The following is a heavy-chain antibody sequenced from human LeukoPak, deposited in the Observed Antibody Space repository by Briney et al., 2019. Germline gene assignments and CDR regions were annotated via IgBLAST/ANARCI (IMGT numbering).Heavy chain of an antibody. J-gene: IGHJ4*02. Sequence: ASVKVSCKASGYTFTGYYMHWVRQAPGQGLEWMGWINPNSGGTNYAQKFQGRVTMTRDTSISTAYMELSRLRSDDTAVYYCARDPRGPTTYDSSARDSLDYWGQGTLVTVSS. CDR2: INPNSGGT. D-gene: IGHD3-22*01. V-gene: IGHV1-2*02. CDR3: ARDPRGPTTYDSSARDSLDY. CDR1: GYTFTGYY.